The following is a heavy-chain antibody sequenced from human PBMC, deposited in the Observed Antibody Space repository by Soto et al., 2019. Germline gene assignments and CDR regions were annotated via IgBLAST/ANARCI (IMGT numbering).Heavy chain of an antibody. D-gene: IGHD3-10*01. CDR2: IHSGGST. V-gene: IGHV3-53*01. J-gene: IGHJ6*02. CDR3: ARGRLAPGGFGYYGMDV. CDR1: GLTVSSYY. Sequence: EVQLVESGGGFIQPGDSLKLSCAVSGLTVSSYYMTWVRQAPGKGLEWVSVIHSGGSTYYADSVRGRFTLSRDNSKDPLYLQMRRLRPEDTAVYYCARGRLAPGGFGYYGMDVWGQGTTVTVSS.